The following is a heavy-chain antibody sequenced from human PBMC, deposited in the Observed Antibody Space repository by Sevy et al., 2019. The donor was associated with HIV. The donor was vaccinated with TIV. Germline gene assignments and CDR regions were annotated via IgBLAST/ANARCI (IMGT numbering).Heavy chain of an antibody. V-gene: IGHV3-66*01. CDR3: ARDRYYDASGYYYYYSGMDV. Sequence: GGSLRLSCEASGFTVSGNYMAWVRLAPGKGLEWVSLIDSGGSTYYADSVKGRFTISRDNAKNTLYLQMNPLRAEDTAVYLCARDRYYDASGYYYYYSGMDVWGKGTTVTVSS. CDR1: GFTVSGNY. D-gene: IGHD3-22*01. J-gene: IGHJ6*04. CDR2: IDSGGST.